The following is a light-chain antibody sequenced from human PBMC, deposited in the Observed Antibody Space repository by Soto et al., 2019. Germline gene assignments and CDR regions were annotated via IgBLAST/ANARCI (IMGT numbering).Light chain of an antibody. CDR3: QQYKNWPT. Sequence: EIVMTQSPATLSVSPGERATLSCRASQSVSSNLAWYQQKPGQAPRLLIYGASTRATGIPARFSGSGSGTEFTLTISSLQSEDFAVYYCQQYKNWPTFGQGTKVVIK. V-gene: IGKV3-15*01. J-gene: IGKJ1*01. CDR2: GAS. CDR1: QSVSSN.